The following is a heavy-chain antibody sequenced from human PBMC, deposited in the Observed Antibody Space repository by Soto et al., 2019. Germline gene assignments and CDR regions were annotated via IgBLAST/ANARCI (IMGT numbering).Heavy chain of an antibody. CDR3: GSLSGSASYFDY. Sequence: QVQLQESGPGLVKPSQTLSLTCTVSGGSINSRDYYWSWIRQPPGKGLEWIGYIYHSGTTYYNPSLKSRITISVDTSKNQFSLRLNSVTAADTAVYYCGSLSGSASYFDYWGLGTLVTVSS. CDR1: GGSINSRDYY. D-gene: IGHD1-26*01. CDR2: IYHSGTT. V-gene: IGHV4-30-4*01. J-gene: IGHJ4*02.